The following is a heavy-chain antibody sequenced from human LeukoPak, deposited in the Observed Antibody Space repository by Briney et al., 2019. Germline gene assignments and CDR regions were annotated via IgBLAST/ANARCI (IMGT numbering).Heavy chain of an antibody. J-gene: IGHJ4*02. CDR3: ARRDFWSGFDY. D-gene: IGHD3-3*01. CDR2: IFYNGRT. V-gene: IGHV4-59*08. CDR1: GRSIDNYY. Sequence: SETLSLTCTVSGRSIDNYYWGWIRQSPGKGLEYIAYIFYNGRTNYNLSLKSRVTISVDTSKNQFSLKLNYVTAADTAVYYCARRDFWSGFDYWGQGALVTVSS.